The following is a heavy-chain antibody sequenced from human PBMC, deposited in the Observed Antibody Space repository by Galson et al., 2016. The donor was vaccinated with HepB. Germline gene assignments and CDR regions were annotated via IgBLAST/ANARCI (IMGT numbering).Heavy chain of an antibody. Sequence: SLRLSCAASGFTFSRYGMLWVRQAPGKGLQWVSLISFDGSRKYYAASVKRRFTTSSDNSKNTLLLQMSSLRAEDTAVYYCAKEGEAYCGTDCSLDYWGQGTLITVSS. CDR1: GFTFSRYG. V-gene: IGHV3-30*18. J-gene: IGHJ4*02. CDR2: ISFDGSRK. D-gene: IGHD2-21*02. CDR3: AKEGEAYCGTDCSLDY.